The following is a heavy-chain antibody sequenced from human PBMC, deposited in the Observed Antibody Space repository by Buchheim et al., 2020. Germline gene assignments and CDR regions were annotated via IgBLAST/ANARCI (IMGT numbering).Heavy chain of an antibody. CDR3: VRPHLGY. V-gene: IGHV3-7*01. J-gene: IGHJ4*02. CDR1: GFTLSSYW. Sequence: EVRLVESGGGLVQPGGSLRLSCAASGFTLSSYWMGWVRQAPGKGLEWVALIKQDGSEEYYVDSVKGRFTISRDNAKNSLYLQMSSRRAEDMAVYYCVRPHLGYWGQGTL. CDR2: IKQDGSEE.